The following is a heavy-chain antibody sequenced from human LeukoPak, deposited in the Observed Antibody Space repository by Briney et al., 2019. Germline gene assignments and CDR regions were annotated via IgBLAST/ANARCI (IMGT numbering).Heavy chain of an antibody. CDR3: ARVRAPLTVTRYFDY. CDR2: IKQDGSEK. J-gene: IGHJ4*02. Sequence: GGSLRLSCAASGFTFSSYWMSWVRQAPGKGLEWVANIKQDGSEKYYVDSVKGRFTISRDNAKNSLYLQMNSLRAEDTAVYYCARVRAPLTVTRYFDYWGQGTLVTVSS. V-gene: IGHV3-7*03. D-gene: IGHD4-11*01. CDR1: GFTFSSYW.